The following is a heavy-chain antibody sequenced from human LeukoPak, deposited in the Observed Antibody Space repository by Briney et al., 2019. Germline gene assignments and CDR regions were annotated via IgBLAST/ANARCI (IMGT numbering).Heavy chain of an antibody. D-gene: IGHD3-10*01. V-gene: IGHV1-18*01. J-gene: IGHJ4*02. Sequence: ASVKVSCKASGYTFTSYGINWVRQAPGQGLEWMGWISAYNGNTNYAQKLQGRVTMTTDTSTSTAYMELRSLRSDDTAVYYCARGPYVLLWFGEVSGGYFDYWGQGTLVTVSS. CDR1: GYTFTSYG. CDR3: ARGPYVLLWFGEVSGGYFDY. CDR2: ISAYNGNT.